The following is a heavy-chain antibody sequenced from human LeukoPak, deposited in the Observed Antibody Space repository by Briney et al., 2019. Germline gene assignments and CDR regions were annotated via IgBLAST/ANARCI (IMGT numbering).Heavy chain of an antibody. CDR2: IWYDGSNK. Sequence: GGSLRLSCAASGFTFSSYGMHWVRQAPGKGLEWVAVIWYDGSNKYYADSVKGRFTISRDNSKNTLYLQMSSLRAEDTAVYYCARDGDSGDAFDIWGQGTMVTVSS. D-gene: IGHD4-17*01. CDR3: ARDGDSGDAFDI. J-gene: IGHJ3*02. V-gene: IGHV3-33*01. CDR1: GFTFSSYG.